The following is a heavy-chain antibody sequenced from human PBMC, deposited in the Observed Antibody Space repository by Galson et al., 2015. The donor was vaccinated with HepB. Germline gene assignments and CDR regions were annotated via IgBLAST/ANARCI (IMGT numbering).Heavy chain of an antibody. V-gene: IGHV3-33*01. Sequence: SLRLSCAASGFTFSSYGMHWVRQAPGKGLEWVAVIWYDGSNKYYADSVKGRFTISRDNSKNTLYLQMNSLRTEDTAVYYCARDSPMVRGIPWFDPWGQGTLVTVSS. J-gene: IGHJ5*02. CDR3: ARDSPMVRGIPWFDP. CDR1: GFTFSSYG. CDR2: IWYDGSNK. D-gene: IGHD3-10*01.